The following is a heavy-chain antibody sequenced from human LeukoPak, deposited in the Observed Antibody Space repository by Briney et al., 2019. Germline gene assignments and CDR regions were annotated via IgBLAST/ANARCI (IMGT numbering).Heavy chain of an antibody. D-gene: IGHD1-26*01. CDR3: AKDNGWELPIFDY. V-gene: IGHV3-23*01. Sequence: GGSLRLSCAAFGFTFSSYAMSWVRQAPGKGLEWVSTISGSGNSTYYADSVKGRFPISRDNSKNTLYLQMNSLRAEDTAVYFCAKDNGWELPIFDYWGQGTLVTVSS. CDR2: ISGSGNST. CDR1: GFTFSSYA. J-gene: IGHJ4*02.